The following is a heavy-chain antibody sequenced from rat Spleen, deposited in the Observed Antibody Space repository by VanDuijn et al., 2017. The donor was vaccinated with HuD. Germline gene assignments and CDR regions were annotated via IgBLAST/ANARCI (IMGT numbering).Heavy chain of an antibody. D-gene: IGHD1-6*01. CDR1: GFTFSNYY. J-gene: IGHJ2*01. V-gene: IGHV5-27*01. Sequence: EVQLVESGGGLVQPGRSLKLSCAASGFTFSNYYMAWVRQAPTEGLEWVAYISTGGVNTYYRDSVKGRLTVSRDNARSTLSLQMDSLRSEDTATYYCSTAGSGLDYYYAGGFDYWGQGVMVTVSS. CDR3: STAGSGLDYYYAGGFDY. CDR2: ISTGGVNT.